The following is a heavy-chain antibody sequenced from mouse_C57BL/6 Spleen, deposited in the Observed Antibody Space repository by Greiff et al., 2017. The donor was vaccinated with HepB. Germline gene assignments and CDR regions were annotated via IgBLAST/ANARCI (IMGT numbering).Heavy chain of an antibody. D-gene: IGHD1-1*01. CDR2: INPNNGGT. CDR3: AICSYYGSSYPFAY. V-gene: IGHV1-26*01. J-gene: IGHJ3*01. Sequence: EVQLQQSGPELVKPGASVKISCKASGYTFTDYYMNWVKQSHGKSLEWIGDINPNNGGTSYNQKFKGKATLTVDKSSSTAYMELRRLTSEDSAVYYCAICSYYGSSYPFAYWGKGTLFTVSA. CDR1: GYTFTDYY.